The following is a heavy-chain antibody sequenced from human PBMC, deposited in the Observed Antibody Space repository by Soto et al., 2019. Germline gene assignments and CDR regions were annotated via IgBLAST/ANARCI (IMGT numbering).Heavy chain of an antibody. CDR2: IYWHDDK. V-gene: IGHV2-5*01. CDR3: AHRGGATVGLYYFDY. D-gene: IGHD3-16*01. Sequence: SGPTLVNPTPPLTLTCTFSGFSLSTTGVGVSWIRQPPGKALEWLALIYWHDDKRYSPSLKSRLTITKDTSKTQVVLTMTNMDPVDTATYYCAHRGGATVGLYYFDYWGQGALVTVSS. J-gene: IGHJ4*02. CDR1: GFSLSTTGVG.